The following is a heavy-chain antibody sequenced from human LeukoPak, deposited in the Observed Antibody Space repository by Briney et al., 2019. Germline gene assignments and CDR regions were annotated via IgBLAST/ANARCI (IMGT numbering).Heavy chain of an antibody. CDR3: VRGETIRYFDWSGAFDI. Sequence: GASVKVSCKASGYTFTGYYMHWVRQAPGQGLEWMGWINPNSGGTNYAQKFQGWVTMTRDTSISTAYMELSRLRSDDTAVYYCVRGETIRYFDWSGAFDIWGQGTMVTVSS. V-gene: IGHV1-2*04. J-gene: IGHJ3*02. D-gene: IGHD3-9*01. CDR1: GYTFTGYY. CDR2: INPNSGGT.